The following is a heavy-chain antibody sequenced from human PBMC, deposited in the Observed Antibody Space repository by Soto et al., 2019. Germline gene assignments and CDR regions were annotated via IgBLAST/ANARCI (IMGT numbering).Heavy chain of an antibody. V-gene: IGHV4-39*07. J-gene: IGHJ6*02. D-gene: IGHD3-9*01. CDR2: FYYSGST. Sequence: SETLSLTCTVSGASISSSSYYWGWIRQPPGKGLEWIGSFYYSGSTYYNPSLKSRVTTSVDTSKNQFSLKLSSVTAADTAVYYCASSPYYDILTGYYNSYYYYGMDVWGQGTTVTVSS. CDR3: ASSPYYDILTGYYNSYYYYGMDV. CDR1: GASISSSSYY.